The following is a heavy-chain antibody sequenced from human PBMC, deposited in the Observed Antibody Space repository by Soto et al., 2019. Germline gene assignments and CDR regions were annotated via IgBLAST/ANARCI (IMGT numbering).Heavy chain of an antibody. CDR1: GGSIISGGYY. V-gene: IGHV4-31*03. CDR3: ARGITMVRGVGLFYFDY. Sequence: QVQLQESGPGLVKPSQTLSLTCTVSGGSIISGGYYWSWIRQHPGKGLEWIGYIYYSGSTYYNPSLKSRVTISVDTSKTQFSLKLSSVAAADTAVYYCARGITMVRGVGLFYFDYWGQGTLVTVSS. D-gene: IGHD3-10*01. J-gene: IGHJ4*02. CDR2: IYYSGST.